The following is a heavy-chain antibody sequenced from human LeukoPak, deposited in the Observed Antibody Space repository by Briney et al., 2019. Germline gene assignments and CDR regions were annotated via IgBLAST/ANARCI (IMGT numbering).Heavy chain of an antibody. Sequence: PSETLSLPCSVCGGSISSYYWSWIRQPPGKGLEWIGYIYYSGSTNYNPSLKSRVPMSVDTSKNQFSLKLSSVTAADTAVYYCAGALRGYSYGPTDYWGQGTLVTVSS. CDR2: IYYSGST. D-gene: IGHD5-18*01. CDR1: GGSISSYY. CDR3: AGALRGYSYGPTDY. V-gene: IGHV4-59*01. J-gene: IGHJ4*02.